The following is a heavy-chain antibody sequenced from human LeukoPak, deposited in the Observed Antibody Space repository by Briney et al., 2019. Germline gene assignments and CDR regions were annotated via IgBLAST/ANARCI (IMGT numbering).Heavy chain of an antibody. Sequence: SETLSLTCTVSGGSISSSSYYWGWIRQPPGKGLEWIGSIYYSGSTYYNPSLKSRVTISVDTSKNQFSLKLSSVTAADTAVYYCARASLVEWLPTTYFDYWGQGTLVTVSS. CDR1: GGSISSSSYY. J-gene: IGHJ4*02. CDR2: IYYSGST. D-gene: IGHD3-3*01. V-gene: IGHV4-39*07. CDR3: ARASLVEWLPTTYFDY.